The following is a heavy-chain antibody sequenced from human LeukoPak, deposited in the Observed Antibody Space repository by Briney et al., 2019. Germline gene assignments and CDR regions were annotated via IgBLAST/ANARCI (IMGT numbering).Heavy chain of an antibody. D-gene: IGHD3-22*01. CDR2: INPNSSST. CDR1: GYTFTSYY. Sequence: ASVTVSCKASGYTFTSYYMHWVRQAPGQGLEWMGCINPNSSSTNYAHNFQGRVTMTRATSNSTAYIQLSRLRAADTAVYYCARDGVGYYDSSGYYYFQQGGQGTLVTVS. V-gene: IGHV1-2*02. J-gene: IGHJ1*01. CDR3: ARDGVGYYDSSGYYYFQQ.